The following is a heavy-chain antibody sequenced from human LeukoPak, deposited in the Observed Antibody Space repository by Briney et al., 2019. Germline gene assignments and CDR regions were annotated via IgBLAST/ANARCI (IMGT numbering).Heavy chain of an antibody. V-gene: IGHV3-7*01. Sequence: GGSLRLSCAASGFTFSSYWMSWVRQAPGKGLEWVANIKQDGSEKYYVDSVKGRFTISRDNAKNSLYLQMNSLRAEDTAVYYCARGRDSGYDFYYYYYMDVWGKGTTVTISS. J-gene: IGHJ6*03. CDR1: GFTFSSYW. D-gene: IGHD5-12*01. CDR3: ARGRDSGYDFYYYYYMDV. CDR2: IKQDGSEK.